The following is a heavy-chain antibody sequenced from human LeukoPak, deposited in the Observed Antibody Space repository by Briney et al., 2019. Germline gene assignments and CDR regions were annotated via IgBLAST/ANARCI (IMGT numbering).Heavy chain of an antibody. CDR1: GFTFKSYG. CDR3: AKDGSSSGFDY. Sequence: GGSLRLSCAASGFTFKSYGMHWVRQAPGKGLEWVAVISYDGSNKYYADSVKGRFTISRDNSKNTLYLQMNSLRAEDTAVYYCAKDGSSSGFDYWGQGTLVTVSS. CDR2: ISYDGSNK. J-gene: IGHJ4*02. V-gene: IGHV3-30*18. D-gene: IGHD6-13*01.